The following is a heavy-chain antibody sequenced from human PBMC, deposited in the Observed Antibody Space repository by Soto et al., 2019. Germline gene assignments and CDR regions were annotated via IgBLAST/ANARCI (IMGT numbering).Heavy chain of an antibody. D-gene: IGHD2-15*01. CDR2: INPSGGST. CDR1: GYTFTSYY. CDR3: ARDRSATQIYGMDV. V-gene: IGHV1-46*01. Sequence: QVQLVQSGAEVKKPGASVKVSCKASGYTFTSYYMHWVRQAPGQGLEWMGIINPSGGSTSYAPKFQGRVTMTRDTYTSTVYMELSSLRSEDPAVYYCARDRSATQIYGMDVWGQGTTVTVSS. J-gene: IGHJ6*02.